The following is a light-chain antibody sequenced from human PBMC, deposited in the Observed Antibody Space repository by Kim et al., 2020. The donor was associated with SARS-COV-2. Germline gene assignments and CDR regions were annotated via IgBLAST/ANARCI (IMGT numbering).Light chain of an antibody. CDR1: QSITSG. CDR3: QQHNGY. J-gene: IGKJ4*01. CDR2: AVS. V-gene: IGKV1-5*01. Sequence: DIQMTQSPSTLSASVGDTVTITCRASQSITSGLAWYQQKPGKVPKLLIYAVSNLDSGVPSRFSGSGSGTQFTLTISSLQPDDFATYYCQQHNGYFGGGTKVDIK.